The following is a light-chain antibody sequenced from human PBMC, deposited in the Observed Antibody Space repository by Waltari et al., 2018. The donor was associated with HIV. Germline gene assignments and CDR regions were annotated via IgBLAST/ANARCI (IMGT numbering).Light chain of an antibody. CDR2: DAS. Sequence: EIVLTQSPATLSLSPGERATLSCRGSQSVSGYLAWYQQKPGQVPRLLIYDASNRATGIPARFSGSGSVTDFTLTISSLEPEEFAVYYCQQRRNWPPLTFGGGTKVEIK. CDR3: QQRRNWPPLT. V-gene: IGKV3-11*01. J-gene: IGKJ4*01. CDR1: QSVSGY.